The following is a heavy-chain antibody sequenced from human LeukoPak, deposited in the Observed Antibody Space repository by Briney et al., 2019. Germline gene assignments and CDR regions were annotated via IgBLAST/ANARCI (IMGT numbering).Heavy chain of an antibody. CDR2: ISPYNGNT. D-gene: IGHD2-15*01. CDR1: GYTFTTYD. Sequence: ASVKVSCKASGYTFTTYDISWVRQAPGQGLEWMGWISPYNGNTNYAQKLQGRVTMTTDTSTSTAYMELRSLRSDDTAVYYCARDRAVVVAATDYWGQGTLVTVSS. CDR3: ARDRAVVVAATDY. J-gene: IGHJ4*02. V-gene: IGHV1-18*01.